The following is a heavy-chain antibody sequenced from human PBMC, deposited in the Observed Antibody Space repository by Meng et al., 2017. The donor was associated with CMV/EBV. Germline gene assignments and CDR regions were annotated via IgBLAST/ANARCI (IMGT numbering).Heavy chain of an antibody. J-gene: IGHJ4*02. D-gene: IGHD1-1*01. CDR3: ATAGLRWTTVQRTLDS. CDR1: GGSISSYY. V-gene: IGHV4-4*07. Sequence: QGRLQESGPGLVKPSGTLSLTCTVSGGSISSYYWSWIRQPAGKGLEWIGRIYTSGSTNYNPSLKSRVTMSVDTSKNQFSLKLSSVTAADTAIYYCATAGLRWTTVQRTLDSWGQGTLVTVSS. CDR2: IYTSGST.